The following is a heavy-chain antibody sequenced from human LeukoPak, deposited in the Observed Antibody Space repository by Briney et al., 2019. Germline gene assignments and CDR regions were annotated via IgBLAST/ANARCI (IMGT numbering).Heavy chain of an antibody. J-gene: IGHJ3*01. CDR1: GFPFNTYA. Sequence: QSGGSLRLSCSASGFPFNTYATHWVRQAPGKGLEYVAGISSNGDNTDFADSAKGRFTISRDNSKSTLFLQMNSLRAEDTAVYFCTRDSALLGVAFDLWGQGTVVTASS. D-gene: IGHD2-15*01. CDR3: TRDSALLGVAFDL. CDR2: ISSNGDNT. V-gene: IGHV3-64D*06.